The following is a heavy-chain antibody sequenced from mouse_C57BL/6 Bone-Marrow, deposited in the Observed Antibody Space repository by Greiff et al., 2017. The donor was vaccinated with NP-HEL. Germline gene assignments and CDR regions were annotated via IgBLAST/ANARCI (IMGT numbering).Heavy chain of an antibody. CDR1: GYTFTSYW. V-gene: IGHV1-55*01. J-gene: IGHJ4*01. D-gene: IGHD1-1*01. CDR2: IYPGSGST. CDR3: ARRGITTVVATDYAMDY. Sequence: QVQLQQSGAELVKPGASVKMSCKASGYTFTSYWITWVKQRPGQGLEWIGDIYPGSGSTNYNEKFKSKATLTVDTASSTAYMQLSSLTSEDSAVYYCARRGITTVVATDYAMDYWGQGTSVTVSS.